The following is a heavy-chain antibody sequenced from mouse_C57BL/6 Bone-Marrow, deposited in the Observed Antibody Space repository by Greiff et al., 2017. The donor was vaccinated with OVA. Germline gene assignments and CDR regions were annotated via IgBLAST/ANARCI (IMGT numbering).Heavy chain of an antibody. D-gene: IGHD1-1*01. J-gene: IGHJ2*01. CDR2: IDPSDSET. CDR3: AILPYYYGSSYDY. CDR1: GYTFTSYW. V-gene: IGHV1-52*01. Sequence: VKLQQPGAELVRPGSSVKLSCKASGYTFTSYWMHWVKQRPIQGLEWIGNIDPSDSETHYNQKFKDKATLTVDKSSSTAYMQLSSLTSEDSAVDYCAILPYYYGSSYDYWGQGTTLTVSS.